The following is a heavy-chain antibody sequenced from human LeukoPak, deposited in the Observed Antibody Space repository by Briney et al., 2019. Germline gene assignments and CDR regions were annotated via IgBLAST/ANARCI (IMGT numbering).Heavy chain of an antibody. CDR1: GFSFSNYI. CDR3: AREGVGIKDLDY. Sequence: PGGSLRLSCAASGFSFSNYIMDWVRHAPGKGLEWVSSIEKTGSYVYHVDSVRGRFTISRDNAKNSLYLQMNSLRAEDTAVYYCAREGVGIKDLDYWGQGTLVTVSS. D-gene: IGHD1-26*01. V-gene: IGHV3-21*01. CDR2: IEKTGSYV. J-gene: IGHJ4*02.